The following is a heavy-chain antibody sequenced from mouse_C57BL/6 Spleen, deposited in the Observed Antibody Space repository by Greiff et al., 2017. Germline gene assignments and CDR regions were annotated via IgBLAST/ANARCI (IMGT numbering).Heavy chain of an antibody. CDR1: GFTFSSYA. CDR3: TRDRDANWGRYFDY. CDR2: ISAGGSYT. J-gene: IGHJ2*01. D-gene: IGHD4-1*01. Sequence: EVQLVESGGGLVKPGGSLKLSCAASGFTFSSYAMSWVRQTPEKRLEWVATISAGGSYTDYPDNVKGRFTISRNNAKNNLYLQLSHLKSEDTAMYYCTRDRDANWGRYFDYWGQGTTLTVSS. V-gene: IGHV5-4*01.